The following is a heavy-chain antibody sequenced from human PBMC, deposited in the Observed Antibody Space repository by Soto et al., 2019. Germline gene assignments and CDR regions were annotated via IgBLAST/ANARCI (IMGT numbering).Heavy chain of an antibody. V-gene: IGHV4-30-4*01. CDR2: IYYSGST. Sequence: TSETLSLTCTVSGGSISSGDYYWSWIRQPPGKGLEWIGYIYYSGSTYYNPSLKSRVTISVDTSKNQFSLKLSSVTAADTAVYYCARTPTYYYDSSGNGAFDIWGQGTMVTVSS. CDR3: ARTPTYYYDSSGNGAFDI. J-gene: IGHJ3*02. D-gene: IGHD3-22*01. CDR1: GGSISSGDYY.